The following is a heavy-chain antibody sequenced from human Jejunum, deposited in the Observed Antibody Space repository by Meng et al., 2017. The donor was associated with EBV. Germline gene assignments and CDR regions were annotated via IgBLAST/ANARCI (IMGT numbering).Heavy chain of an antibody. CDR1: GGSINNSNYY. D-gene: IGHD3-10*01. Sequence: QLQLQESGPGLVKPSETLSLACTVPGGSINNSNYYWGWIRQPPGKGLGWVGNIYKSGSPKYNPSLKSRVTISVDASKNQFSLKLSSVTAADTAVYYCVRVWNYYGSGSYYPAWGQGTMVTVSS. CDR3: VRVWNYYGSGSYYPA. V-gene: IGHV4-39*07. J-gene: IGHJ5*02. CDR2: IYKSGSP.